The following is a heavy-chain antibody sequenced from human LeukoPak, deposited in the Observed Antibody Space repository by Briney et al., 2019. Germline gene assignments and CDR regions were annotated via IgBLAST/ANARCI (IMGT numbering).Heavy chain of an antibody. CDR1: GFTFSNFG. J-gene: IGHJ4*02. CDR2: ISYDGSSK. Sequence: GGSLRLSCAASGFTFSNFGMHWVRQAPGKGLEWVAVISYDGSSKYYADSVKGRFTISRDNSKNTLYLQMNSLKTEDTAVYYCTTETYYYDSSGYYYLDYWGQGTLVTVSS. D-gene: IGHD3-22*01. V-gene: IGHV3-30*03. CDR3: TTETYYYDSSGYYYLDY.